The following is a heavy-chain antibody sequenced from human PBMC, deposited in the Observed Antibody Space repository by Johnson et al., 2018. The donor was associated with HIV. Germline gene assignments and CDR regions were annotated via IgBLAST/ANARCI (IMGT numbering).Heavy chain of an antibody. J-gene: IGHJ3*02. CDR3: AKDRGYGGNLDAFDI. V-gene: IGHV3-30*04. CDR1: GFTFSSYA. D-gene: IGHD4-23*01. Sequence: QEQLVESGGGVVQPGRSLRLSCAASGFTFSSYAMHWVRQAPGKGLEWVAVISYDGSNQYYADSVKGRFTISRDNSKNTLYLQMNSLRAEDTAVYYCAKDRGYGGNLDAFDIWGQGTMVTVSS. CDR2: ISYDGSNQ.